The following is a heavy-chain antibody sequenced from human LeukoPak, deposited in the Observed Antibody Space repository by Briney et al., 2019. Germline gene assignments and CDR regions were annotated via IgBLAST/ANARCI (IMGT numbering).Heavy chain of an antibody. CDR2: INPSGGST. Sequence: ASVKVSCKASGCAFTSYYMHWVRQAPGQGLEWMGIINPSGGSTSYAQKFQGRVTMTWDTSTSTVYMELSSLRSEDTAVYYCARAIAAAGTYYYYGMDVWGQGTTVTVSS. J-gene: IGHJ6*02. D-gene: IGHD6-13*01. V-gene: IGHV1-46*01. CDR1: GCAFTSYY. CDR3: ARAIAAAGTYYYYGMDV.